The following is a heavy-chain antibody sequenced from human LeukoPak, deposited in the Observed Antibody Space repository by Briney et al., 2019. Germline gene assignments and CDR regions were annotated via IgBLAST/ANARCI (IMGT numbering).Heavy chain of an antibody. CDR2: ISGSGTST. CDR3: ASSTLSGTARSFDY. J-gene: IGHJ4*02. D-gene: IGHD6-6*01. V-gene: IGHV3-23*01. CDR1: GSTFSTSA. Sequence: GGSLRLSCEASGSTFSTSALSWVRKPPGKGLEWVSTISGSGTSTYYADSVKGRFTISRDNSKKTLYLQMNSLRVEDTAVYFCASSTLSGTARSFDYWGQGTLVTVSS.